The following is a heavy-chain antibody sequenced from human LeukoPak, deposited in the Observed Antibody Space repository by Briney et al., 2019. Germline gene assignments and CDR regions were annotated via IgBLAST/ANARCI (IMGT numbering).Heavy chain of an antibody. Sequence: PGGSLRLSCAASGFTFSSYSMSWVRQAPGKGLEWVSSISSSSSYIYYADSVKGRFTISRDNSKNTLYLQMNSLRAEDTAVYYCAKGKHSGYDLNYWGQGTLVTVSS. D-gene: IGHD5-12*01. CDR1: GFTFSSYS. V-gene: IGHV3-21*04. J-gene: IGHJ4*02. CDR2: ISSSSSYI. CDR3: AKGKHSGYDLNY.